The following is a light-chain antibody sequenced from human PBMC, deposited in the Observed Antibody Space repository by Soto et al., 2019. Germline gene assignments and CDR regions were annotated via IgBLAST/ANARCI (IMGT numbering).Light chain of an antibody. CDR3: CSYGGYSTFVI. Sequence: QSALTQPASVSGSPGQSITISCTGANSDVGRYNLISWYQQRPGKAPQLIIYEADKRPSGVSNRSSGSKSGNTASLTISGLQADDEADYHCCSYGGYSTFVIFGGGTKLTVL. CDR2: EAD. J-gene: IGLJ2*01. V-gene: IGLV2-23*02. CDR1: NSDVGRYNL.